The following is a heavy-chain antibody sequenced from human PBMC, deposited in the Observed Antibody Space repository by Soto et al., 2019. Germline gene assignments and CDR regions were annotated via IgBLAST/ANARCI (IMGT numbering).Heavy chain of an antibody. V-gene: IGHV1-24*01. D-gene: IGHD6-19*01. CDR1: GYTLTESS. CDR2: FDPEDGET. Sequence: ASVKVSCKVSGYTLTESSIHWVRQAPGKGLEWMGGFDPEDGETIHAQKFQGRVTMTEDTSTDTAYMELSSLRSEDTALYYCATFWHGAVANGWFDPWGQGTLVTVSS. CDR3: ATFWHGAVANGWFDP. J-gene: IGHJ5*02.